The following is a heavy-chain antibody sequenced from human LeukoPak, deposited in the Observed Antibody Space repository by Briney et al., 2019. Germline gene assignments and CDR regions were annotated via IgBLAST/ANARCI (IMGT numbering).Heavy chain of an antibody. D-gene: IGHD2-15*01. V-gene: IGHV3-23*01. Sequence: GGSLRLSCAASGFTFSSYAMSWVRQAPGKGLEWVSAISGSGGSTYYADSVKGRFTISRDNSKNTLYLQMNSLRAEDTAVYYCAKDGIMGRYCSGGSCYWNYWGQGTLVTVSS. CDR2: ISGSGGST. CDR1: GFTFSSYA. J-gene: IGHJ4*02. CDR3: AKDGIMGRYCSGGSCYWNY.